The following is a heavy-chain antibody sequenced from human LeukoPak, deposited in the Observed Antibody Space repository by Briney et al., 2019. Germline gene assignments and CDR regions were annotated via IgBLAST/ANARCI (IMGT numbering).Heavy chain of an antibody. CDR1: GFTFSSYA. CDR3: ARDRVLLWFGEIDY. J-gene: IGHJ4*02. V-gene: IGHV3-30-3*01. Sequence: GGSLRLSCAASGFTFSSYAMHWVRQAPGKGLEWVAVISYDGSNKHYADSVKGRFTISRDNSKNTLYLQMNSLRAEDTAVYYCARDRVLLWFGEIDYWGQGTLVTVSS. CDR2: ISYDGSNK. D-gene: IGHD3-10*01.